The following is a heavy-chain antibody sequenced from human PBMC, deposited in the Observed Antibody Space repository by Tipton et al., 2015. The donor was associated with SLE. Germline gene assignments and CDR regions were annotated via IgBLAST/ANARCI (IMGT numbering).Heavy chain of an antibody. CDR2: VYYAGS. Sequence: TLSLTCTVSGGSINSFYWSWIRQPPGKGLEWIGYVYYAGSNYNPSLKSRVTISVDRSQNQFSLRLSSVSAADTAVYYCASDYSNSDYSYYYMDVWGKGTTVTVSS. J-gene: IGHJ6*03. CDR1: GGSINSFY. V-gene: IGHV4-59*01. CDR3: ASDYSNSDYSYYYMDV. D-gene: IGHD4-11*01.